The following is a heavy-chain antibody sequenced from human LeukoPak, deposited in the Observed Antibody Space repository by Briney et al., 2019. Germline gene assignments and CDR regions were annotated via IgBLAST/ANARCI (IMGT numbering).Heavy chain of an antibody. CDR3: AKMGGTNAFDI. CDR2: ISYDGSNK. V-gene: IGHV3-30*18. Sequence: PGGSLRLSCAASGFTFSSYGMHWVRQAPGKGLEWVAVISYDGSNKYYADSVKGRFTISRDNSKNTLYLQMNSLRAEDTAVYYCAKMGGTNAFDIWGQGTMVTVSS. J-gene: IGHJ3*02. D-gene: IGHD1-26*01. CDR1: GFTFSSYG.